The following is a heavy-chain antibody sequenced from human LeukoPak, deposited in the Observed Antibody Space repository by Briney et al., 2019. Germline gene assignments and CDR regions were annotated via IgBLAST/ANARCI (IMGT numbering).Heavy chain of an antibody. V-gene: IGHV3-74*01. Sequence: PGVSLRLSCAASGFTFSSYWMYWVRQAPGKGLVWVSRTNSDGSSTSHADSVKGRFTISRDNAKNTLYLQMNSPRAEDTAVYYCAREGGYSHAFDYWGQGTLVTVSS. D-gene: IGHD3-22*01. CDR3: AREGGYSHAFDY. CDR1: GFTFSSYW. J-gene: IGHJ4*02. CDR2: TNSDGSST.